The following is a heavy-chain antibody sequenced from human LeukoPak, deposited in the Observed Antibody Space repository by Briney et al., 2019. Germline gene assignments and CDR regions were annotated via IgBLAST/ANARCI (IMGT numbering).Heavy chain of an antibody. J-gene: IGHJ4*02. V-gene: IGHV3-23*01. CDR2: LSGSGGNT. CDR1: GFTFSTYA. D-gene: IGHD7-27*01. CDR3: AKGAHWGTKGELDY. Sequence: GGSLRLSCAASGFTFSTYAMNWVRQAPGTGLEWVSVLSGSGGNTYYADSVKGRFTISRDNSKNTLYLQMNSLRVEDTAVYYCAKGAHWGTKGELDYWGQGTLVTVSS.